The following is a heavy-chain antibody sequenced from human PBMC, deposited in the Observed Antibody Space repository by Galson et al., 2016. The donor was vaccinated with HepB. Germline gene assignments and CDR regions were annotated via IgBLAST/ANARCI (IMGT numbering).Heavy chain of an antibody. Sequence: SLRLSCAGSGFTFREYALSWFRQAPAKGLEWVGLITSYSYGGTPEYAAAVKGRFTISRDDSESIVYLQMNGLRAEDTAIYYCTRDVPTVTTLSVFDYWGQGTLVTVSS. J-gene: IGHJ4*02. CDR1: GFTFREYA. V-gene: IGHV3-49*03. CDR3: TRDVPTVTTLSVFDY. CDR2: ITSYSYGGTP. D-gene: IGHD4-17*01.